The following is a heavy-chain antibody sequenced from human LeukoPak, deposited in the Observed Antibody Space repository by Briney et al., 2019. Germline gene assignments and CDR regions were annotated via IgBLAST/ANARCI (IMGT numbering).Heavy chain of an antibody. CDR3: VSGGDSGY. Sequence: GGSLRLSCAASRFTFSTNWMGWVRQAPGKGLEWVASITPAGSEKYYANSMKGRFTISRDNAKNSLFLQMNSLRADDTGVYFCVSGGDSGYWGQGTLVTFSS. CDR2: ITPAGSEK. CDR1: RFTFSTNW. D-gene: IGHD2-21*02. V-gene: IGHV3-7*03. J-gene: IGHJ4*02.